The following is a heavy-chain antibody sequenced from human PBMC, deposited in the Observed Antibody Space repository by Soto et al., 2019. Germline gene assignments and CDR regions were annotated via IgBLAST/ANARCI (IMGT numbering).Heavy chain of an antibody. V-gene: IGHV3-33*01. CDR1: GFTFSSYG. CDR2: IWYDGNNK. D-gene: IGHD1-7*01. J-gene: IGHJ4*02. CDR3: ARALEVNYDDYVGY. Sequence: QVQLVESGGGVVQPGRSLRLSCAASGFTFSSYGMRWVRQAPGKGLEWVAVIWYDGNNKYYADSVKGRFTISRDNSKTTLYLQMNSLRAEDTAVYYCARALEVNYDDYVGYWGQGTLVTVSS.